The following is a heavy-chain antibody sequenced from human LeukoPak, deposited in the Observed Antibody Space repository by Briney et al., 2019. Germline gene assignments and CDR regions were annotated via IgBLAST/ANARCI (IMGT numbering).Heavy chain of an antibody. V-gene: IGHV1-46*01. CDR2: INLSGGST. J-gene: IGHJ4*02. CDR3: ARDYVDDIPMIKDY. CDR1: GYTFTSYH. D-gene: IGHD2-8*01. Sequence: GASVKVSCKASGYTFTSYHMHWVRQAPGQGLEWMGKINLSGGSTTYAQKFQGRVTMTRDTSTSTVYMELSSLISEDTAVYYCARDYVDDIPMIKDYWGQGTLVTVSS.